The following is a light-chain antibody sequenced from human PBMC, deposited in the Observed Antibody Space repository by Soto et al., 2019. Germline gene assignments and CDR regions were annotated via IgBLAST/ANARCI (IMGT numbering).Light chain of an antibody. CDR3: QQYDSWPPT. CDR1: QSVSSY. V-gene: IGKV3-15*01. J-gene: IGKJ1*01. Sequence: EIVMTQSPATLSVSPGERATLSCRASQSVSSYLAWYQRKPGQAPRLLFSGASTRAVGIPARFSGSGSGTEFTLTISGLQSEDFAIYYCQQYDSWPPTFGQGTKVDIK. CDR2: GAS.